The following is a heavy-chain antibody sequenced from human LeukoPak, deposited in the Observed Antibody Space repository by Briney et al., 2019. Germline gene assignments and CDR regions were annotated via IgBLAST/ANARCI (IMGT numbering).Heavy chain of an antibody. CDR3: ARASPVAATPDY. CDR2: INHSGST. CDR1: GGSFSGYY. J-gene: IGHJ4*02. D-gene: IGHD2-15*01. Sequence: PSETLSLTCAVYGGSFSGYYWSWIRQPPGKGLEWIGEINHSGSTNYNPSLKSRVTISVDTSKNQFSLKLSSVTAADTAVYYCARASPVAATPDYWGQGTLVTVSS. V-gene: IGHV4-34*01.